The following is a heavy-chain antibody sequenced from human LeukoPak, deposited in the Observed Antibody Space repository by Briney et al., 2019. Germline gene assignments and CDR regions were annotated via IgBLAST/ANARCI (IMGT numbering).Heavy chain of an antibody. CDR3: ARGLLKYYYGSGSYYNVPNYGMDV. D-gene: IGHD3-10*01. Sequence: SETLSLTCIVSGGSISSYYWSWIRQPPGKGLEWIGYIYYSGSTKYNPSLKSRVTISVDTSKNQFSLKLSSVTAADTAVYYCARGLLKYYYGSGSYYNVPNYGMDVWGQGTTVTVSS. V-gene: IGHV4-59*12. J-gene: IGHJ6*02. CDR1: GGSISSYY. CDR2: IYYSGST.